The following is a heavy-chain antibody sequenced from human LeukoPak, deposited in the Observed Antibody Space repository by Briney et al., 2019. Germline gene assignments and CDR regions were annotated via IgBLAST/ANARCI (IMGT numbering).Heavy chain of an antibody. CDR3: ARRSSGTRWSFDS. D-gene: IGHD6-19*01. V-gene: IGHV3-7*01. Sequence: GGSLRLSCEGSSVPFSSYWRSWGRQAPGKGLEWVGDINNVGSQEQYIDSVKGRFTISRDNAQASVFLQMDSLTSEDTGVYYCARRSSGTRWSFDSWGQGTLVIVSS. J-gene: IGHJ4*02. CDR1: SVPFSSYW. CDR2: INNVGSQE.